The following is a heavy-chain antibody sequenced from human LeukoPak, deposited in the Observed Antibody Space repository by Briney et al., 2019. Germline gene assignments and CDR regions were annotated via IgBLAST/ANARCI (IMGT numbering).Heavy chain of an antibody. CDR1: GFTFSSYE. Sequence: GGSLRLSCAASGFTFSSYEMNWVRQAPGKGLEWVSYISSSGSTIYYADSVKGRFTISRDNAKSSLYLQMNSLRAEDTAVYYCARGLYYDYVWDTDYWGQGTLVTVSS. CDR2: ISSSGSTI. V-gene: IGHV3-48*03. J-gene: IGHJ4*02. D-gene: IGHD3-16*01. CDR3: ARGLYYDYVWDTDY.